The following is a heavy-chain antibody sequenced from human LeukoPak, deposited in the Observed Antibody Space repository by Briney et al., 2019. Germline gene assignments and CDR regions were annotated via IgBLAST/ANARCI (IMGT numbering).Heavy chain of an antibody. D-gene: IGHD6-13*01. V-gene: IGHV4-59*01. Sequence: SETLSLTCNVSGASIRNYYWSWIRQPPGKGLEWIGYIYYSGSTNYNPSLKSRVTISVDTSKNQFSLKLTSVTAVDTAVYYCARGLEGGTIAADYWGQGTLVTVSS. J-gene: IGHJ4*02. CDR3: ARGLEGGTIAADY. CDR1: GASIRNYY. CDR2: IYYSGST.